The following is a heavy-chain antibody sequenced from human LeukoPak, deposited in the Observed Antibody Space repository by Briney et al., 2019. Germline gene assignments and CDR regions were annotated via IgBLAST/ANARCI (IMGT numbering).Heavy chain of an antibody. CDR3: AKDADWRYVGYFDY. CDR2: ISYDGSNK. Sequence: GGSLRLSCAASGFTFSSYGMHWVRQAPGKGLEWVAVISYDGSNKYYADSVKGRFTISRDNSKNTLYLQMNSLRAEDTAVYYCAKDADWRYVGYFDYWGQGTLVTVSS. CDR1: GFTFSSYG. J-gene: IGHJ4*02. V-gene: IGHV3-30*18. D-gene: IGHD1-14*01.